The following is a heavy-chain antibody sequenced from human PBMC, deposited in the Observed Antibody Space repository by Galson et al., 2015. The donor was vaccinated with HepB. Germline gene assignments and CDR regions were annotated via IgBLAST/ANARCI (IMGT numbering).Heavy chain of an antibody. Sequence: QSGAEVKKPGESLKISCKGSGYSFTSYWIGWVRQMPGKGLEWMGIIYPGDSDTRYSPSFQGQVTISADKSISTAYLQWSSLKASDTAMYYCARHPRTYYYDSSGYYSLGSFDYWGQGTLVTVSS. CDR1: GYSFTSYW. CDR2: IYPGDSDT. D-gene: IGHD3-22*01. CDR3: ARHPRTYYYDSSGYYSLGSFDY. V-gene: IGHV5-51*01. J-gene: IGHJ4*02.